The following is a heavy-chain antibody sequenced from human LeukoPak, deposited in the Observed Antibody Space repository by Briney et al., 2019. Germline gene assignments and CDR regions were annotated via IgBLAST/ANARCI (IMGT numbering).Heavy chain of an antibody. J-gene: IGHJ4*02. Sequence: GGSLRLSCAASGFTFSSYSMNWVRQAPGKGLEWVSSISSSSYIYYADSVKGRFTISRDNAKNSLYLQMNSLRAEDTAVYYCARVRPGSGSYYKPFFDYWGQGTLVTVSS. CDR1: GFTFSSYS. V-gene: IGHV3-21*01. CDR3: ARVRPGSGSYYKPFFDY. CDR2: ISSSSYI. D-gene: IGHD3-10*01.